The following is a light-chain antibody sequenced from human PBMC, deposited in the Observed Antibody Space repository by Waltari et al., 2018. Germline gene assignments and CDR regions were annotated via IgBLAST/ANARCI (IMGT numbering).Light chain of an antibody. CDR2: DYS. V-gene: IGLV1-36*01. CDR3: ATWDDSLNGGV. Sequence: QSVLTQPPSVSEAPRQRVTISCSGSSYNIGNNAVHLYQQLPGKGPRLLIYDYSFLPSWFCDRFSCTKSCPSASLANSGLQSEYEALYYWATWDDSLNGGVFGGGTKLTVL. J-gene: IGLJ3*02. CDR1: SYNIGNNA.